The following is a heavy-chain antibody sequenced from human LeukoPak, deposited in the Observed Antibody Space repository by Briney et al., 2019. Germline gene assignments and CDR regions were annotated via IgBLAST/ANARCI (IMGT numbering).Heavy chain of an antibody. CDR2: IYYSGST. J-gene: IGHJ6*03. CDR1: GGSISSSSYY. CDR3: ARSPYYYDSSGYYYYYYYMDV. D-gene: IGHD3-22*01. V-gene: IGHV4-39*07. Sequence: SETLSLTCTVSGGSISSSSYYWGWVRQPPGKGLEWIGSIYYSGSTYYNPSLKSRVTVSVDTSKNQFSLKLSSVTAADTAVYYCARSPYYYDSSGYYYYYYYMDVWGKGTTVTVSS.